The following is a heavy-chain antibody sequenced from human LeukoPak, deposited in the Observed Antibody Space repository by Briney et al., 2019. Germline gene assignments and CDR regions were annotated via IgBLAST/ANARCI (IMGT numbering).Heavy chain of an antibody. Sequence: PGGSLRLSCAASGFTFSSYSMNWVRQAPGKGLEWVSSISSSSSSYIYYADSVKGRFTISRDNAKNSLYLQMNSLRAEDTAVYYCARDLNYDFWSGYYGETDYYYGMDVWGQGTTVTVSS. CDR3: ARDLNYDFWSGYYGETDYYYGMDV. CDR1: GFTFSSYS. V-gene: IGHV3-21*01. CDR2: ISSSSSSYI. D-gene: IGHD3-3*01. J-gene: IGHJ6*02.